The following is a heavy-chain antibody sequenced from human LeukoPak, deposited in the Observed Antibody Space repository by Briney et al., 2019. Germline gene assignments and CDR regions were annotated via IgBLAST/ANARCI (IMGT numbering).Heavy chain of an antibody. D-gene: IGHD6-19*01. CDR3: ARTLYSSGWCPFDY. Sequence: SETLSLTCTVSGGSISSDDYYWSWIRQPAGKGLGWIGRIYTGGSINYNPSLKSRVTISVDTSKNQFSLKVTSVTAADTAVYYCARTLYSSGWCPFDYWGQRTLVTVSS. J-gene: IGHJ4*02. CDR2: IYTGGSI. V-gene: IGHV4-61*02. CDR1: GGSISSDDYY.